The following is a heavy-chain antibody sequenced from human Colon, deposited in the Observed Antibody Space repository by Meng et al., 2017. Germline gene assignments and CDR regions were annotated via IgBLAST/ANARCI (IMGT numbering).Heavy chain of an antibody. J-gene: IGHJ4*02. CDR1: GGSFSGYS. CDR2: INHTGNT. D-gene: IGHD6-19*01. CDR3: ARSVRLGVAGKSGAY. Sequence: QVPRRQCGAGLFKPSGTLPPTCAVYGGSFSGYSWSWIRQPPGKGLEWIGEINHTGNTSYNPSLKSRLTISVDTSKNQFSLNLSSVTAADTALYYCARSVRLGVAGKSGAYWGQGTLVTVSS. V-gene: IGHV4-34*01.